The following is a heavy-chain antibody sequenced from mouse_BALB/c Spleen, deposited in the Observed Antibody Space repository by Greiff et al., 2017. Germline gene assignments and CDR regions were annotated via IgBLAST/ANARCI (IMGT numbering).Heavy chain of an antibody. CDR2: ILPGSGST. V-gene: IGHV1-9*01. Sequence: VMLVESGAELMKPGASVKISCKATGYTFSSYWIEWVKQRPGHGLEWIGEILPGSGSTNYNEKFKGKATFTADTSSNTAYMQLSSLTSEDSAVYYCARGGGSGYYGWFAYWGQGTLVTVSA. CDR3: ARGGGSGYYGWFAY. CDR1: GYTFSSYW. J-gene: IGHJ3*01. D-gene: IGHD1-1*01.